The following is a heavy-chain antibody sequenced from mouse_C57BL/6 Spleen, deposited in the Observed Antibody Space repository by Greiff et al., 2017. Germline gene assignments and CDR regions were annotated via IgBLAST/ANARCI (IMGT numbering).Heavy chain of an antibody. V-gene: IGHV1-15*01. CDR3: TRGSDLYYAMDY. D-gene: IGHD2-13*01. J-gene: IGHJ4*01. CDR2: IDPETGGT. CDR1: GYTFTDYE. Sequence: VQLQQSGAELVRPGASVTLSCKASGYTFTDYEMHWVKQTPVHGLEWIGAIDPETGGTAYNQKFKGKAILTADKSSSTAYMELGILTSEDSAVYYCTRGSDLYYAMDYWGQGTSVTVSS.